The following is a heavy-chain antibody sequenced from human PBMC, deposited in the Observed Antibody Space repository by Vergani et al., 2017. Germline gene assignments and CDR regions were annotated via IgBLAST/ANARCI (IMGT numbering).Heavy chain of an antibody. CDR3: AKVKSGYDQDGFDI. CDR2: IRYDGNNI. V-gene: IGHV3-30*02. Sequence: VQLLQSEGAVVQPGGSLRLSCVASGFPFSSYAMHWLRQGPGKGLEWVAFIRYDGNNIYYADSVKGRFTISRDNSKNTLFLQMNSLRTEDTAVYYCAKVKSGYDQDGFDIWGQGTLVTVSS. CDR1: GFPFSSYA. D-gene: IGHD5-12*01. J-gene: IGHJ3*02.